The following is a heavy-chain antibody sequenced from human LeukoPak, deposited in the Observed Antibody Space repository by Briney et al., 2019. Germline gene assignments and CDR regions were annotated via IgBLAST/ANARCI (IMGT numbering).Heavy chain of an antibody. CDR1: GFTFSHYT. CDR3: ARISPFYSFDY. V-gene: IGHV3-30*04. J-gene: IGHJ4*02. Sequence: AGGSLRLSCAASGFTFSHYTIYWVRQAPGKGLEWVAFISHDGSDKYYADSVKGRFIISRDNSKNTLFLQMNSLRDDDTAVYSCARISPFYSFDYWGQGTLVTVSS. CDR2: ISHDGSDK.